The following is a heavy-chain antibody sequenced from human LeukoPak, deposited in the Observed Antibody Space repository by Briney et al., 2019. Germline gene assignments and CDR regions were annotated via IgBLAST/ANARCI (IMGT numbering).Heavy chain of an antibody. V-gene: IGHV3-33*01. CDR3: ARDTRRVTMVRGVDDAFDI. J-gene: IGHJ3*02. Sequence: SGRSLRLSCAASGFTFSSYGMHWVRQAPGKGLEWVAVIWYDGSNKYYADSVKGRFTISRDNSKNTLYLQMNSLRAEDTAVYYCARDTRRVTMVRGVDDAFDIWGQGTMVTVSS. CDR1: GFTFSSYG. D-gene: IGHD3-10*01. CDR2: IWYDGSNK.